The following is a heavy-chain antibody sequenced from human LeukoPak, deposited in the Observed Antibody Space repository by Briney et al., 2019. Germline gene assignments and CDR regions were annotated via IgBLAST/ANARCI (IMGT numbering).Heavy chain of an antibody. CDR2: ISSSSSYI. Sequence: GGSLRLSCAASGFTFSSYSMNWVRQAPGKGLEWVSSISSSSSYIYYADSVKGRFTISRDNAKNSLYLQMNSLRAEDTAVYYCAREVVVAAKGDHWFDPWGQGTLVTVSS. CDR1: GFTFSSYS. V-gene: IGHV3-21*01. J-gene: IGHJ5*02. D-gene: IGHD2-15*01. CDR3: AREVVVAAKGDHWFDP.